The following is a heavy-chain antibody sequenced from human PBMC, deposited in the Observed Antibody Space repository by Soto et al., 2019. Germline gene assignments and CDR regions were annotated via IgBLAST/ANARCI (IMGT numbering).Heavy chain of an antibody. V-gene: IGHV3-23*01. CDR3: AKDESRRNRRYFDL. Sequence: GGSLRLSCAASGFTFSSYAMYWVRQAPGKGLEWVSVISGSGGSAYYADSVKGRFTISRDNSKSTLYLQMNSLRAEDTAVYYCAKDESRRNRRYFDLWGRGTLVTVSS. CDR1: GFTFSSYA. J-gene: IGHJ2*01. D-gene: IGHD4-4*01. CDR2: ISGSGGSA.